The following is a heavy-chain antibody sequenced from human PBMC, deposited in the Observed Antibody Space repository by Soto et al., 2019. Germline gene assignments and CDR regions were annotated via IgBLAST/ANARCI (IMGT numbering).Heavy chain of an antibody. CDR3: TKRRNVLRFLEWSSGMEV. V-gene: IGHV3-30*18. J-gene: IGHJ6*02. D-gene: IGHD3-3*01. CDR2: ISDDGSNK. Sequence: AGGSLRLSCAASGFTFSNYGMHWVRQAPGKGLEWVAFISDDGSNKYYADSMEGRFTMSRDNSKSTLYLQMNSLRVEDTAVYYCTKRRNVLRFLEWSSGMEVWGQGTTVTVSS. CDR1: GFTFSNYG.